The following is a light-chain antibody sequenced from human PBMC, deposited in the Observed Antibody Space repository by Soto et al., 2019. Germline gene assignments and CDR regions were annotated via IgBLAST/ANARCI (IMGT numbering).Light chain of an antibody. CDR3: QQYGSSPFT. Sequence: EIVLTQSPGTLSLSPGERATLSCRASQSVNSNYLAWYQQKPGQAPGLLIYGASTRATGIPDRFSGSGSGTDFTLTISRLQPEDFAVYYCQQYGSSPFTFGPGTKVDNK. V-gene: IGKV3-20*01. J-gene: IGKJ3*01. CDR2: GAS. CDR1: QSVNSNY.